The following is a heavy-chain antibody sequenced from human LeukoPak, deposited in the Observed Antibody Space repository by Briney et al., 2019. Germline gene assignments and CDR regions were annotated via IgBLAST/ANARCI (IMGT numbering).Heavy chain of an antibody. CDR1: GFTFSGFD. J-gene: IGHJ6*02. V-gene: IGHV3-73*01. D-gene: IGHD2-2*02. CDR3: ARSGIPPNYYYRGMDV. CDR2: IRSKANSYAT. Sequence: GGALRLSCADSGFTFSGFDVYWVRQASGKGLEGVGRIRSKANSYATGYGESVKGRFTISRDDSKNTAYLQMNSLKIEDTGVYFCARSGIPPNYYYRGMDVWGQGTTVTVSS.